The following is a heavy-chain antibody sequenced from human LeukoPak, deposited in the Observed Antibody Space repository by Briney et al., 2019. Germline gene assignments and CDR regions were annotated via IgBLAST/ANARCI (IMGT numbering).Heavy chain of an antibody. J-gene: IGHJ3*02. CDR2: IIPIFGTA. V-gene: IGHV1-69*01. D-gene: IGHD1-26*01. Sequence: GSSVKVSCKASGGTFSSYAISWVRQAPGQGLEWMGGIIPIFGTANYAQKFQGRVTITADESTSTAYMELSSLRSEDTAVYYCARGDVGATTWGASGAFGIWGQGTMATVSS. CDR3: ARGDVGATTWGASGAFGI. CDR1: GGTFSSYA.